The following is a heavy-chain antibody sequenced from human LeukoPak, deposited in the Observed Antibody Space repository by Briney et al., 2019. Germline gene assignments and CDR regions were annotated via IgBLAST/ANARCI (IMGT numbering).Heavy chain of an antibody. CDR2: ISSSSSYI. J-gene: IGHJ5*02. CDR3: ARVIYRGVIIPNWFDP. V-gene: IGHV3-21*01. D-gene: IGHD3-10*01. CDR1: GFTFSSSS. Sequence: GGSLRLSCAASGFTFSSSSMNWVRQAPGKGLEWVSSISSSSSYIYYADSVKGRFTISRDNAKNSLYLQMNSLRAEDTAVYYCARVIYRGVIIPNWFDPWGQGTLVTVSS.